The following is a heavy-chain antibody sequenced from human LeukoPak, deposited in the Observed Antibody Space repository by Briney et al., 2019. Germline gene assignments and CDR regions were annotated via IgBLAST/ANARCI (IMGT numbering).Heavy chain of an antibody. J-gene: IGHJ5*02. V-gene: IGHV1-8*01. CDR1: GYTFTSYD. CDR3: ARVPKCSSTSCRYNWFDP. D-gene: IGHD2-2*01. Sequence: ASVKVSCKASGYTFTSYDINWVRQATGQGLEWMGWMNPNSGNTGYAQKFQGRVTMTRNTSISTAYMELSSLRSEDTAVYYCARVPKCSSTSCRYNWFDPWGQGTLVTVSS. CDR2: MNPNSGNT.